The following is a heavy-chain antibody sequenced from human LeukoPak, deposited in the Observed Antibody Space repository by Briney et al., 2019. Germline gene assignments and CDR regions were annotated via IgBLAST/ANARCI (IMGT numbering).Heavy chain of an antibody. CDR3: ARGAAIVVVPAAILGTNWFDP. J-gene: IGHJ5*02. Sequence: KASETLSLTCTVSGGSISSSSYYWGWIRQPPGKGLEWIGSIYYSGSTYYNPSLKSRVTISVDTSKNQFSLKLSSVTAADTAVYYCARGAAIVVVPAAILGTNWFDPWGQGTLVTVSS. CDR1: GGSISSSSYY. D-gene: IGHD2-2*02. V-gene: IGHV4-39*07. CDR2: IYYSGST.